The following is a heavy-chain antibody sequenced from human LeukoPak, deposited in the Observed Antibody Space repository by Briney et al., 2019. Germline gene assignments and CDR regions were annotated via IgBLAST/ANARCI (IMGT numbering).Heavy chain of an antibody. J-gene: IGHJ3*01. V-gene: IGHV4-39*01. D-gene: IGHD5-24*01. CDR1: GGSISSSSYY. CDR3: ARPDDGAFDF. CDR2: IYYSGST. Sequence: PSETLSLTCTVSGGSISSSSYYWGWIRQPPGKGLEWIGNIYYSGSTYYNPSLKSRVTISLDTSKNQFSLKLSSVTAADTAVYYCARPDDGAFDFWGQGTMVTVST.